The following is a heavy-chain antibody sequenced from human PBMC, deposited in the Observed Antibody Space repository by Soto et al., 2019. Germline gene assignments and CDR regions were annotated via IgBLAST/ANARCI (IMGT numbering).Heavy chain of an antibody. J-gene: IGHJ2*01. D-gene: IGHD2-2*01. CDR1: GFTFINYA. Sequence: EVQLLESGGGLVQPGGSLRLSCVGSGFTFINYAMNWVRQTPRKELEWVSTISGGGDRTFDADTVKGRFTISRDNSKNTVNLQMNSLRADDTAVYYCARKVLGSTSRPDWWYFDLWGRGTLVTVSS. CDR3: ARKVLGSTSRPDWWYFDL. V-gene: IGHV3-23*01. CDR2: ISGGGDRT.